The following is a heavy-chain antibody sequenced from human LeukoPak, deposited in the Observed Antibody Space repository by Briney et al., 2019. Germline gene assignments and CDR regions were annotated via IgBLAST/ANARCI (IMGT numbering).Heavy chain of an antibody. CDR1: GFTFSTYA. CDR3: AKAPAYCSGGTCYDY. Sequence: QAGGSLRLSCAASGFTFSTYAMSWVRQAPGKGLEWVSLISGSGGSTYNADSVKGRFTISRDNSKNTLYLQMKSLRADDTAVYYCAKAPAYCSGGTCYDYWGQGSLDTVSS. CDR2: ISGSGGST. J-gene: IGHJ4*02. V-gene: IGHV3-23*01. D-gene: IGHD2-15*01.